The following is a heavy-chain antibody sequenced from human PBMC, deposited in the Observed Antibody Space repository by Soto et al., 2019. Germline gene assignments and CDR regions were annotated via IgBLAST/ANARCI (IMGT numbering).Heavy chain of an antibody. Sequence: EVQLLESGGGLVQPGGSLRLSCAASGFTFSTYAMSWVRQAPGKGLEWVSAISGSGGSTYHADSVKGRFTISRDNSKNTLYLQMNSLRAEDTAVYYCAELGYCSGGSCYSPDYCGQGTLVTVSS. CDR3: AELGYCSGGSCYSPDY. J-gene: IGHJ4*02. CDR2: ISGSGGST. D-gene: IGHD2-15*01. V-gene: IGHV3-23*01. CDR1: GFTFSTYA.